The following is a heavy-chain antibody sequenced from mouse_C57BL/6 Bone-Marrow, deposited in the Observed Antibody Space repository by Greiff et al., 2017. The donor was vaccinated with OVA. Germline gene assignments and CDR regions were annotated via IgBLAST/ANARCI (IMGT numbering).Heavy chain of an antibody. CDR2: IYPGDGDT. V-gene: IGHV1-82*01. Sequence: QVHVKQSGPELVKPGASVKISCKASGYAFSSSWMNWVKQRPGKGLEWIGRIYPGDGDTNYNGKFKGKATLTADKSSSTAYMQLSSLTSEDSAVYFCARSKGSTMITSWYFDVWGTGTTDTVSS. D-gene: IGHD2-4*01. CDR3: ARSKGSTMITSWYFDV. CDR1: GYAFSSSW. J-gene: IGHJ1*03.